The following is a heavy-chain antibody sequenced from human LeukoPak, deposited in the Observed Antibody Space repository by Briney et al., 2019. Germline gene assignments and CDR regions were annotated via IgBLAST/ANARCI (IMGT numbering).Heavy chain of an antibody. V-gene: IGHV3-74*01. Sequence: GGSLRLSCAASGFTFSSYSMNWVRQAPGKGLVWESRINSDGSITSYADSVKGRFTISRDNSKNTLYLQMNSLRAEDMAVYYCAREATATLHFDYWGQGTLVTVSS. CDR1: GFTFSSYS. D-gene: IGHD5-18*01. CDR2: INSDGSIT. CDR3: AREATATLHFDY. J-gene: IGHJ4*02.